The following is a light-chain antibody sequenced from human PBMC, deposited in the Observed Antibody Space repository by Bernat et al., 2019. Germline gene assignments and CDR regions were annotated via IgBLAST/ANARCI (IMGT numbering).Light chain of an antibody. J-gene: IGKJ1*01. CDR3: QQYNSYSRT. V-gene: IGKV1-5*03. CDR1: QSISSW. CDR2: KSS. Sequence: DIQMTQSPSTLSASVGDSVTITCRASQSISSWLAWYQQKPGKAPKLLIYKSSCLESGVPSRFSGSGSGTEFTLTISSLQPDDFATYYCQQYNSYSRTFSQGTKVEIK.